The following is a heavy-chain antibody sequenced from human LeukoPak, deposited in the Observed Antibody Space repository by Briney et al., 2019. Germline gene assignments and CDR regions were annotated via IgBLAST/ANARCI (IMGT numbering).Heavy chain of an antibody. CDR1: GASISTYY. CDR3: ARHLYYSASAFWYIDL. Sequence: SETLSLTCTVSGASISTYYWSWIRQSPGKGLEWIGSVSHSGNTYYKSSLRSRVTVSLDTSKNEFSLILTSVTAADTAEYYCARHLYYSASAFWYIDLWGRGTLVIVSP. D-gene: IGHD3-10*01. V-gene: IGHV4-59*04. J-gene: IGHJ2*01. CDR2: VSHSGNT.